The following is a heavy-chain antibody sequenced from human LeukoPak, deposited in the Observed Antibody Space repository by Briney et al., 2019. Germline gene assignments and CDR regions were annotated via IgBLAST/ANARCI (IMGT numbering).Heavy chain of an antibody. V-gene: IGHV3-9*01. CDR1: GFTFDDYA. J-gene: IGHJ4*02. Sequence: PGGSLRLSCAASGFTFDDYAMHWVRQAPGKGLEWVSGISWNSGSIGYADSVKGRFTISRDNAKNSLYLQMNSLRAEDTVVYYCAKDIRGYDFFSGTFDYWGQGTLVTVSS. CDR3: AKDIRGYDFFSGTFDY. CDR2: ISWNSGSI. D-gene: IGHD5-12*01.